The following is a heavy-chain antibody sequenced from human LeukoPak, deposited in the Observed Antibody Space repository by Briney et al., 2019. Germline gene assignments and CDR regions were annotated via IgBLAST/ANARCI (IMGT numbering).Heavy chain of an antibody. J-gene: IGHJ4*02. Sequence: PGRSLRLSCAASGFTFSSYGMHWVRQAPGKGLEWVAVISHDGNNKHYADSVKDRFTISRDNSKNTLYLQMNSLRPEDTAVYSCARDRKSTWSFDYWGQGILVTVSS. CDR3: ARDRKSTWSFDY. CDR2: ISHDGNNK. V-gene: IGHV3-30*03. CDR1: GFTFSSYG. D-gene: IGHD6-13*01.